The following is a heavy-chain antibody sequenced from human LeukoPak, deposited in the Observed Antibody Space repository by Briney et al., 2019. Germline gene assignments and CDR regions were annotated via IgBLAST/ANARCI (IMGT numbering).Heavy chain of an antibody. CDR1: GFTFDDYG. D-gene: IGHD1-1*01. Sequence: GGSLRLSCAASGFTFDDYGMSWVRQAPGKGLEWVANIKQDGSEKYYVDSVKGRFTISRDNAKNSLYLQMNSLRAEDTAVYYCARDFQLGDYFDYWGQGTLVTVSS. J-gene: IGHJ4*02. CDR2: IKQDGSEK. V-gene: IGHV3-7*01. CDR3: ARDFQLGDYFDY.